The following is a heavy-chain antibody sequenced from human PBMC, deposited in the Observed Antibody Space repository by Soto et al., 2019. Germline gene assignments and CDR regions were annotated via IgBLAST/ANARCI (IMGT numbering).Heavy chain of an antibody. CDR2: VSYSGTT. J-gene: IGHJ3*02. CDR1: GGSFSTYY. D-gene: IGHD4-17*01. Sequence: LSLTCTVSGGSFSTYYWSWIRQPPGKGLEWIGYVSYSGTTNYSPSLKSRVTISLDTSKNEFSLKLRSATAADTAVYYCARDRGSLTTGDGTFDIWGPGTMVTVSS. V-gene: IGHV4-59*01. CDR3: ARDRGSLTTGDGTFDI.